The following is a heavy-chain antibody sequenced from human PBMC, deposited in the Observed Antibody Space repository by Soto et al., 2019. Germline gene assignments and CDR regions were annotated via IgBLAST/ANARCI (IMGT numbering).Heavy chain of an antibody. CDR2: ISGGGDMT. Sequence: SGGSLRLSCAASVFTFSNYAMSCVRHSPGKGLQWVASISGGGDMTYIADSVRGRFTISRDNSRNTLYLQMNSLRAEDAAFYYCAKDVENNYDPKPYPPEWGLGTLVTLSS. CDR3: AKDVENNYDPKPYPPE. CDR1: VFTFSNYA. J-gene: IGHJ4*01. V-gene: IGHV3-23*01. D-gene: IGHD3-22*01.